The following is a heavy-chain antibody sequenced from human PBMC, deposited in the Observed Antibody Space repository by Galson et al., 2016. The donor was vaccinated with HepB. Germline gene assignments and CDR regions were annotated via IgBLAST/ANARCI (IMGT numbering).Heavy chain of an antibody. V-gene: IGHV1-8*01. CDR1: GYTFTSYD. CDR3: TRGWDP. J-gene: IGHJ5*02. Sequence: SVKVSCKASGYTFTSYDINWVRQASGQGLEWMGWINPDSGDTGYARKFQGRVTMTTDTSINTAYMELSSLRSQDTALYYCTRGWDPWGQATLVIVSS. CDR2: INPDSGDT.